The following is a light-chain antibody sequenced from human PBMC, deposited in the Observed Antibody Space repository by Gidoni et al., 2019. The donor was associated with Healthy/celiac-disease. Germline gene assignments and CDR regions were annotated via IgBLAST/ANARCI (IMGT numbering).Light chain of an antibody. J-gene: IGKJ2*01. CDR1: QSVSSN. Sequence: EIVMTQSPATLSVSPGERATLSCRASQSVSSNLAWYQQKPGQAPRLLIYGASTRATEFTLTISSLQSEDFAVYYCQQYNNWPRYTFGQGTKLEIK. V-gene: IGKV3-15*01. CDR3: QQYNNWPRYT. CDR2: GAS.